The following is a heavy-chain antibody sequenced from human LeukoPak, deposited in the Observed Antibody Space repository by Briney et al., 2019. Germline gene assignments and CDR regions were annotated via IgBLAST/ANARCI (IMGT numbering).Heavy chain of an antibody. CDR2: ISGSGGGS. CDR3: AKEGAAVMGYFDY. J-gene: IGHJ4*02. CDR1: GFTFGDYA. D-gene: IGHD2-15*01. Sequence: GGSLRLSCAATGFTFGDYAMNWVRQAPGKGLEWVSVISGSGGGSHYADSVKGRFTISRDNSKNTLYLQMDSLRGEDTAVYYCAKEGAAVMGYFDYWGQGALVIVSS. V-gene: IGHV3-23*01.